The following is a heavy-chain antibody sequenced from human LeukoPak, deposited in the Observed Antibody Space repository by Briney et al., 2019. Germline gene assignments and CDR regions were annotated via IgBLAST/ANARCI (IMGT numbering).Heavy chain of an antibody. CDR1: GFTFSSYS. V-gene: IGHV3-21*01. J-gene: IGHJ4*02. CDR2: ISSSSSYI. CDR3: ARVAHYCSSTSCPFDY. D-gene: IGHD2-2*01. Sequence: GGSLRLSCAASGFTFSSYSMNWVRQAPGKGLEWVSSISSSSSYIYYADSVKGRFTISRDTAKNSLYLQMNSLRAEDTAVYYCARVAHYCSSTSCPFDYWGQGTLVTVSS.